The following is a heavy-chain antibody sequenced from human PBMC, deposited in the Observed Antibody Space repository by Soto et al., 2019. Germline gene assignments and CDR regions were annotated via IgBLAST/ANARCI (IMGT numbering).Heavy chain of an antibody. CDR2: ISGSGGDT. Sequence: GSLRLSCAASGFTFSITFNNYAMTWVRQAPGKGLEWVSAISGSGGDTYYADSVKGRFTISRDNSKNTLYLQMNSLRAEATALYYCAKRAGTGGVYYFDYWGQGTLVTVSS. D-gene: IGHD6-19*01. V-gene: IGHV3-23*01. CDR3: AKRAGTGGVYYFDY. CDR1: GFTFSITFNNYA. J-gene: IGHJ4*02.